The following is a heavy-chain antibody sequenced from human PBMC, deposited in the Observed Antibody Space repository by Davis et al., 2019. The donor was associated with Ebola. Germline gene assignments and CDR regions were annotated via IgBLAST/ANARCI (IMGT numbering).Heavy chain of an antibody. Sequence: AASVKVSCKASGYTFTSYAMHWVRQAPGQRLEWMGWINAGNGNTKYSQKFQGRVTITRDTSASTAYMELSSLRSEDTAVYYCAVERWLQSNPLDYWGQGTLVTVSS. D-gene: IGHD5-24*01. V-gene: IGHV1-3*01. CDR2: INAGNGNT. CDR3: AVERWLQSNPLDY. CDR1: GYTFTSYA. J-gene: IGHJ4*02.